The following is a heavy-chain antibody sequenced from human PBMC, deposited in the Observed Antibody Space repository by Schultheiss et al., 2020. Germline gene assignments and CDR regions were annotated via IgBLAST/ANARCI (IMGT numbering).Heavy chain of an antibody. CDR2: ISGSGGST. V-gene: IGHV3-23*01. Sequence: GGSLRLSCAASGFTFSSYDMHWVRQATGKGLEWVSAISGSGGSTYYADSVKGRFTISRDNSKNTLYLQMNSLRAEDTAVYYCARAAPQQHGMDVWGQGTTVTVSS. CDR1: GFTFSSYD. J-gene: IGHJ6*02. D-gene: IGHD6-13*01. CDR3: ARAAPQQHGMDV.